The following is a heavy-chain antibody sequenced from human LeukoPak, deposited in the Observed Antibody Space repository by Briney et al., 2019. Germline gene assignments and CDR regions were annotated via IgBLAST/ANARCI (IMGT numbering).Heavy chain of an antibody. V-gene: IGHV3-21*01. CDR2: ISSSSSYI. CDR3: ARDRTAYGVLDP. D-gene: IGHD4-17*01. CDR1: GFTFSSYS. Sequence: GGSLRLSCAVSGFTFSSYSMNWVRQAPGKGLEWVSSISSSSSYIYYADSVKGRFTISRDNAKNSLYLQMNSLRAEDTAVYYCARDRTAYGVLDPWGQGTLVTVSS. J-gene: IGHJ5*02.